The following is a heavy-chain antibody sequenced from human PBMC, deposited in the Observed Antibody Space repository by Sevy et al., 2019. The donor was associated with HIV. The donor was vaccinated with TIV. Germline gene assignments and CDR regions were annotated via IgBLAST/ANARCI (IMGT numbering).Heavy chain of an antibody. D-gene: IGHD3-22*01. J-gene: IGHJ3*02. CDR1: GYTFTSYG. CDR3: ARVWGNYDSSGSAFDI. Sequence: ASVKVSCKASGYTFTSYGISWVRQAPGQGLEWMGWISAYNGNTNYAQKLQGRVTMTKDTSTSTAYMELRSLRSDDTAVYYCARVWGNYDSSGSAFDIWGQGTMVTVSS. CDR2: ISAYNGNT. V-gene: IGHV1-18*01.